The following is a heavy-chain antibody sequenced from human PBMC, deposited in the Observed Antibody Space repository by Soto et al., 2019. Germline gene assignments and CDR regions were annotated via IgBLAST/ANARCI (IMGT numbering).Heavy chain of an antibody. V-gene: IGHV1-18*04. CDR2: SSPYNGTK. CDR3: ARGGERDTGLNFYYYLHGMDA. Sequence: GASVTVSCQASGSTFTTYGIIWVRQAPGHGLEWMGWSSPYNGTKKYAEKFQGEMTMTTDTATSTAYMDLRSLRSDDTAVYYCARGGERDTGLNFYYYLHGMDAWGQGTRVTVSS. J-gene: IGHJ6*02. D-gene: IGHD1-1*01. CDR1: GSTFTTYG.